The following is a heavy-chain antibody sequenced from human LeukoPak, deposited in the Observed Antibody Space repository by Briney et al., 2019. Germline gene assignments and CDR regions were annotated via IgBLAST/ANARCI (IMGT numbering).Heavy chain of an antibody. CDR2: IIPILGIA. J-gene: IGHJ4*02. CDR3: ARGRITMVREGNFDY. CDR1: GGTFSSYT. Sequence: GASVKVSCKASGGTFSSYTISWVRQAPGQGLEWMGRIIPILGIANYAQKFQGRVTITADKSTSTAYMELSSLRSEDTAVYYRARGRITMVREGNFDYWGQGTLVTVSS. D-gene: IGHD3-10*01. V-gene: IGHV1-69*02.